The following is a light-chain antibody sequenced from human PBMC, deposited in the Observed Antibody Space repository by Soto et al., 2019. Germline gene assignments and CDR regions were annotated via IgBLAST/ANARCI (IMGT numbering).Light chain of an antibody. V-gene: IGKV3D-15*01. CDR1: QAVNTR. J-gene: IGKJ4*01. CDR2: LTS. CDR3: QQYYSTPLT. Sequence: EIVMTQSPATLSVFPGERATLSCRASQAVNTRLAWYQHKPGQAPRLLIYLTSNRATGIPARFSGSGSGTDFTLTISSLQAEDVAVYYCQQYYSTPLTFGGGTKVDIK.